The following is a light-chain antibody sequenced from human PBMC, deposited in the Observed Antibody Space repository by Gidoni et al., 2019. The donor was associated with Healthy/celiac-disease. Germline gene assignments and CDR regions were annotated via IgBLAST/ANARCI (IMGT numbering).Light chain of an antibody. V-gene: IGLV2-8*01. CDR2: EVS. CDR3: SSYAGSNTVV. CDR1: SSDVGGYNY. Sequence: APTQPPSASASPAHSVTIPCTGTSSDVGGYNYVSWYQQYPGKAPKHIISEVSERPSGVPNRFSGSKSGNKASLTVSGLQAEDEADDYCSSYAGSNTVVVGGGTKLTVL. J-gene: IGLJ2*01.